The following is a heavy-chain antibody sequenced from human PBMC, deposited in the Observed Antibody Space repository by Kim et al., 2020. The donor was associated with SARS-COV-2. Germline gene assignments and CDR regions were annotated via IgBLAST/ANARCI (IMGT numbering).Heavy chain of an antibody. D-gene: IGHD6-19*01. CDR3: ARLSSGCYRGGQGAKSSY. Sequence: GGSLRLSCAASGFTFSSYWMHWVRQVPGKGLVWVSRINSDGSSTSYADSVKGRFTISRDNAKNTLHLQMNSLRAEDTAVYYCARLSSGCYRGGQGAKSSYCGQGTLVTVSS. CDR2: INSDGSST. J-gene: IGHJ4*02. CDR1: GFTFSSYW. V-gene: IGHV3-74*01.